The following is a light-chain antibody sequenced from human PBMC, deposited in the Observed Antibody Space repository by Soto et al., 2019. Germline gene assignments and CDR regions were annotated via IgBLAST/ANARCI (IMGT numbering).Light chain of an antibody. Sequence: QSALTQPPSASGSPGQSVTISCIGTSSDVGGYNYVSWYQQHPGKAPKLMIYEVTKRPSGVPDRFSGSKSGNTASLTVSGLQAEHEADYYCSSFAGSNNLEVFGGGTKLTVL. V-gene: IGLV2-8*01. CDR3: SSFAGSNNLEV. CDR1: SSDVGGYNY. CDR2: EVT. J-gene: IGLJ2*01.